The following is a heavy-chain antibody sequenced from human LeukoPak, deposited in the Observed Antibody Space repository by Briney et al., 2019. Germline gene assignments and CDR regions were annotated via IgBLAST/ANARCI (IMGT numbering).Heavy chain of an antibody. CDR2: MNPNGGNT. Sequence: GASVKVSCKASGGTFRNYVISWVRQATGQGLEWMGWMNPNGGNTGYAQKFQGRVTMTRNTSISTAYMELSSLRSEDTAVYYCAADGEMASFDYWGQGTLVTVSS. CDR1: GGTFRNYV. V-gene: IGHV1-8*02. CDR3: AADGEMASFDY. J-gene: IGHJ4*02. D-gene: IGHD5-24*01.